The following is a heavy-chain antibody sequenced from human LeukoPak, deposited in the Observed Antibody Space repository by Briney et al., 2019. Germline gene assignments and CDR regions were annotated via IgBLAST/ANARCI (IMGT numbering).Heavy chain of an antibody. CDR3: ARDFTGESGYAGY. CDR2: ISPQGDST. Sequence: PGGSLRLSCAASGFTFSSYSMNWVRQVPGRGLEWVSSISPQGDSTWNADSVKGRFTISRDNAKNSLYLQMNSLSAEDTSVYYCARDFTGESGYAGYWGQGTLLTVSS. CDR1: GFTFSSYS. V-gene: IGHV3-21*01. J-gene: IGHJ4*02. D-gene: IGHD5-12*01.